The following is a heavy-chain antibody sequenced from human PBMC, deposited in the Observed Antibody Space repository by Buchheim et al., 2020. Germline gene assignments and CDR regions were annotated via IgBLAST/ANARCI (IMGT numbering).Heavy chain of an antibody. J-gene: IGHJ5*02. CDR1: GYTFTSYD. V-gene: IGHV1-8*01. D-gene: IGHD3-22*01. CDR3: ASEVGDYDPIIGLEVVIIP. Sequence: QVQLVQSGAEVKKPGASVKVSCKASGYTFTSYDINWVRQATGQGLEWMGWMNPNSGNTGYAQKFQGRVTMTRNTSISTAYMELSSLRSEDTAVYYCASEVGDYDPIIGLEVVIIPWGQGTL. CDR2: MNPNSGNT.